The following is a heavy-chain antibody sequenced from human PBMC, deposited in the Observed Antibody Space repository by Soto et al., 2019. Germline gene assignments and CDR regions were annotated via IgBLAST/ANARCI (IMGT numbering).Heavy chain of an antibody. J-gene: IGHJ4*02. CDR1: GGYIVDRGYY. Sequence: PSEPLSLTYTVSGGYIVDRGYYRRWISQHPGKGLEWIGYIYYSGSTYYNPSLKSRVTISVDTSKNQFSLKLSSVTAADTAVYYCARGGKVGYCSGGSCRRGTYFDYRGQGPLVTVS. D-gene: IGHD2-15*01. CDR2: IYYSGST. CDR3: ARGGKVGYCSGGSCRRGTYFDY. V-gene: IGHV4-31*03.